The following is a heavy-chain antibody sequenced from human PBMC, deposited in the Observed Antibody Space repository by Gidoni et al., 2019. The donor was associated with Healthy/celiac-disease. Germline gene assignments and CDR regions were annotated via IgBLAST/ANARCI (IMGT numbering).Heavy chain of an antibody. Sequence: QVQLVQSGAEVKKPGASVKVSCKASGYTFTSYYMHWVRQAPGQGLEWMGIINPSGGSTSYAQKFQGRVTMTRDTSTSTVYMELSSLRSEDTAVYYCARDGAITMVRRAFDIWGQGTMVTVSS. J-gene: IGHJ3*02. CDR3: ARDGAITMVRRAFDI. D-gene: IGHD3-10*01. CDR2: INPSGGST. V-gene: IGHV1-46*01. CDR1: GYTFTSYY.